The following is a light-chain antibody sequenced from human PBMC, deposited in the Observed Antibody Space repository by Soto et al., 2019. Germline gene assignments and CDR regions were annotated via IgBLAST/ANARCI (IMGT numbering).Light chain of an antibody. J-gene: IGLJ3*02. CDR2: LNSDGSH. Sequence: QLVLTQPPSASASLGASVKLTCTLSSGHNSYAIAWHQQQPEKAPRYLMKLNSDGSHSKGDGIPDRFSGSSSGAERYLTISSLQSEDEADYYCQTWSTDIRVFGGGTKVTVL. V-gene: IGLV4-69*01. CDR3: QTWSTDIRV. CDR1: SGHNSYA.